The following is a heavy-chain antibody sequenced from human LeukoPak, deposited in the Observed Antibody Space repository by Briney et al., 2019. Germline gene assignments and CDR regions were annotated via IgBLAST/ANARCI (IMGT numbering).Heavy chain of an antibody. J-gene: IGHJ3*02. D-gene: IGHD6-6*01. CDR1: GFSLSTSGVG. CDR2: IYWDDDK. V-gene: IGHV2-5*02. CDR3: AHRSSIAATHAFDI. Sequence: SGPTLVKPTQTLTLTCTFSGFSLSTSGVGVGWIRQPPGKALEWLALIYWDDDKRYSPSLKSRLTITKDTSKNQVVLTMTNMDPVDTPTYYCAHRSSIAATHAFDIWGQGTMVTVSS.